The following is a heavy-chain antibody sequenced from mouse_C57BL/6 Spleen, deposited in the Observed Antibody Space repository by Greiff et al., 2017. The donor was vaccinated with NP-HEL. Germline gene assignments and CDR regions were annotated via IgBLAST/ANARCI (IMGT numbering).Heavy chain of an antibody. CDR2: INPNNGGT. CDR3: AREDYYGRPWFAY. J-gene: IGHJ3*01. CDR1: GYTFTDYN. Sequence: VQLQQSGPELVKPGASVKMSCKASGYTFTDYNMHWVKQSPGKSLEWIGYINPNNGGTSYNQKFKGKATLTVNKSSSTAYMELRSLTSEDSAVYYCAREDYYGRPWFAYWGQGTLVTVSA. D-gene: IGHD1-1*01. V-gene: IGHV1-22*01.